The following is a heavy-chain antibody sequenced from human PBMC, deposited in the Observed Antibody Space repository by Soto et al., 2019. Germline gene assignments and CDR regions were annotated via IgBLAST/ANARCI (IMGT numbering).Heavy chain of an antibody. V-gene: IGHV4-39*01. CDR3: ARLIRYSSSWFDP. D-gene: IGHD6-6*01. Sequence: SETLSLTCTVSGGSISSSSYYWGWIRQPPGKGLEWIGSIYYSGSTYYNPSLKSRVTISVDTSKNQFSLKLSSVTAADTAVYYCARLIRYSSSWFDPWGQGTLVTVSS. J-gene: IGHJ5*02. CDR1: GGSISSSSYY. CDR2: IYYSGST.